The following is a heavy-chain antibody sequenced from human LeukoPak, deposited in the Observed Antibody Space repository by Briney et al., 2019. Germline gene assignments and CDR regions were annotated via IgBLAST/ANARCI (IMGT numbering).Heavy chain of an antibody. J-gene: IGHJ4*02. CDR2: MSYDGGNK. CDR3: AKDNGYCSSTSCADY. D-gene: IGHD2-2*01. CDR1: GFTFSNYA. Sequence: GKSLRLSCAASGFTFSNYAMHWVRQAPGKGLEWVAVMSYDGGNKYYADPVKGRFTISRDNSKNTLYLQMSSLRADDTAVYYCAKDNGYCSSTSCADYWGQGTLVTVSS. V-gene: IGHV3-30*18.